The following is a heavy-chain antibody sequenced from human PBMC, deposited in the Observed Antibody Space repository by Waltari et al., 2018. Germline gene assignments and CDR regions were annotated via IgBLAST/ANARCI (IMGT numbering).Heavy chain of an antibody. J-gene: IGHJ5*02. D-gene: IGHD2-2*01. Sequence: QVQLQESGPGLVKPSETLSLTCPVSGGSISSYYWLWIRQHTGKGLACIGYIYNGGRTNYNPSLKSRVTISVDTSKNQFSLKLSSVTAADTAVYYCAGGVVPAAMSLPSGNWFDPWGQGTLVTVSS. CDR2: IYNGGRT. V-gene: IGHV4-59*01. CDR3: AGGVVPAAMSLPSGNWFDP. CDR1: GGSISSYY.